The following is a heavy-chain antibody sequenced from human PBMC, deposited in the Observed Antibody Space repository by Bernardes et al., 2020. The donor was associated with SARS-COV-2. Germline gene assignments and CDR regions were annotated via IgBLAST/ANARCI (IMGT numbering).Heavy chain of an antibody. J-gene: IGHJ6*03. V-gene: IGHV4-59*01. CDR3: ARYRSNPQWLSGRHYYMDV. CDR1: GGSISSYY. D-gene: IGHD3-22*01. Sequence: SETLSLTCTVSGGSISSYYWSWIRQPPGKGLEWIGYIYYSGSTNYNPSLKSRVTISVDTSKNQFSLKLSSVTAADTAVYYCARYRSNPQWLSGRHYYMDVWGKGTTVTVSS. CDR2: IYYSGST.